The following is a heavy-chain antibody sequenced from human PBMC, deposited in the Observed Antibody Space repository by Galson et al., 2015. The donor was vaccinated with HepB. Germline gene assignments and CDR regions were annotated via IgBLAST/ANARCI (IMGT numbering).Heavy chain of an antibody. D-gene: IGHD3-10*01. V-gene: IGHV1-46*04. J-gene: IGHJ6*02. CDR3: AREGYGSGSYLYGMDV. Sequence: SVKVSCKASGYTFTSYYMHWVRQAPGQGLEWMGIINPSGGSTSYAQKLQGRVTMTRDTSTSTVYMELSSLRSEDTAVYYCAREGYGSGSYLYGMDVWGQGTTVTVSS. CDR2: INPSGGST. CDR1: GYTFTSYY.